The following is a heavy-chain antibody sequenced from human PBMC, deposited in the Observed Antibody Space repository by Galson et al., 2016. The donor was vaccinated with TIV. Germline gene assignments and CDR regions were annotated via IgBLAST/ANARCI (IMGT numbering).Heavy chain of an antibody. D-gene: IGHD3-22*01. Sequence: SLRLSCAVSGFTFTDYYMNWIRQTPGKGLEWVAYISNGGSITYYADYVKGRFSISRDNAKNSLYLQMNSLRADDTAVYYSARAVTMRVADYYYGMDVWGQGTTVTVS. V-gene: IGHV3-11*04. J-gene: IGHJ6*02. CDR3: ARAVTMRVADYYYGMDV. CDR2: ISNGGSIT. CDR1: GFTFTDYY.